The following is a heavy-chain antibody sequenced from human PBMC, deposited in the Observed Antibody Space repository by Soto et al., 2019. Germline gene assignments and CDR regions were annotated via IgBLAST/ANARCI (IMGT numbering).Heavy chain of an antibody. V-gene: IGHV3-21*01. CDR1: GFTFSTCS. J-gene: IGHJ6*02. D-gene: IGHD3-10*01. CDR2: ISSGSSHT. Sequence: EVQVVESGGGPVKPGGSLRLSCAASGFTFSTCSMNWVRQAPGKGLEWVSAISSGSSHTYYADSVKGRFTISRDNAKNSLYLQLNSLRDEDTAVYYCAKDRSGSYPPGDGMDVWGQGTTVIVSS. CDR3: AKDRSGSYPPGDGMDV.